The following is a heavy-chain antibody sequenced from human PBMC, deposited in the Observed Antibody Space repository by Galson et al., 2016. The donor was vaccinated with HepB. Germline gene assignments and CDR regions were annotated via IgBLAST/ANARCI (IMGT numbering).Heavy chain of an antibody. D-gene: IGHD4-23*01. Sequence: SLRLSCAASGFAFGSHWMHWVRQVPGKGLVWVSRINSDGTISNYADSVKGRFTISRDNAKNTLCLQMNSLRVEDTAVYYCGRDHSVVLTTAYNWFDPWGQGTPVTVSS. CDR3: GRDHSVVLTTAYNWFDP. CDR2: INSDGTIS. CDR1: GFAFGSHW. V-gene: IGHV3-74*01. J-gene: IGHJ5*02.